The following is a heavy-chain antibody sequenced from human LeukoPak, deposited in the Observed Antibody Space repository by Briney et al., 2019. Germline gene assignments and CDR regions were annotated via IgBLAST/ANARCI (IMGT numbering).Heavy chain of an antibody. J-gene: IGHJ6*03. V-gene: IGHV1-18*01. CDR2: ISAYNGNT. CDR1: GYTFTSYG. CDR3: ARGKRASYSSGWYLYPRLNYYMDV. D-gene: IGHD6-19*01. Sequence: GASVKVSCKASGYTFTSYGISWVRQAPGQGLEWMGWISAYNGNTNYAQKLQGRVTMTTDTSTSTAYMELRSLRSDDTAVYYCARGKRASYSSGWYLYPRLNYYMDVWGKGTTVTVSS.